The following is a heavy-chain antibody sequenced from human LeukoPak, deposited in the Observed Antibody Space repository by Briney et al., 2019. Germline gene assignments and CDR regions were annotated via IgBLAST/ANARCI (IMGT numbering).Heavy chain of an antibody. CDR2: IRWNSGNI. J-gene: IGHJ4*02. D-gene: IGHD2-2*01. CDR1: GFTFDDYA. V-gene: IGHV3-9*01. Sequence: PGRSLRLSCAASGFTFDDYAMHWVRQAPGKGLEWVSGIRWNSGNIGYADSVKGRFNISRDNAKNSVFLQMKSLRAEDGALYYCAKDYCRSTTCYYNYWGQGALVTVSS. CDR3: AKDYCRSTTCYYNY.